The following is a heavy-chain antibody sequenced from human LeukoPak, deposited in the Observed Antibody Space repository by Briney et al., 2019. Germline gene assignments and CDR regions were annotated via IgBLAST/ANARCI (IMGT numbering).Heavy chain of an antibody. J-gene: IGHJ5*02. CDR3: ARVSSGWSFYIDP. Sequence: MASETLSLTCTVSGYSISSGYYWGWIRQPPGKGLEWIGSIYHSGSTYYNPSLKSRVTISVDTSKNQFSLKLSSVTAADTAVYYCARVSSGWSFYIDPWGQGTLVTVSS. CDR1: GYSISSGYY. D-gene: IGHD6-19*01. V-gene: IGHV4-38-2*02. CDR2: IYHSGST.